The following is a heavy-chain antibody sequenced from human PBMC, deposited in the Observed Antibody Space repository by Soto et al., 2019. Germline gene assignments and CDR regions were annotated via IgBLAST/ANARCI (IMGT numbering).Heavy chain of an antibody. D-gene: IGHD1-20*01. V-gene: IGHV4-59*12. J-gene: IGHJ5*02. Sequence: SETLSLTCTASGGSMGGYYWSWMRQPPGERLEWIGHFYYSGGATYNPSLRSRVTISGVMSKNQISLSLRSMTAADTAFYYCARMPVGTNGNHSWFDAWGQGALVTVSS. CDR1: GGSMGGYY. CDR2: FYYSGGA. CDR3: ARMPVGTNGNHSWFDA.